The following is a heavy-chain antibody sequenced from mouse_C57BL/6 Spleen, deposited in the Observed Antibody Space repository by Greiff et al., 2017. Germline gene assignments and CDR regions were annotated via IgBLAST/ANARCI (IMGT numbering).Heavy chain of an antibody. D-gene: IGHD1-1*01. CDR1: GYTFTSYW. CDR2: IDPSDSYT. J-gene: IGHJ2*01. Sequence: QVQLQQPGAELVKPGASVKLSCKASGYTFTSYWMQWVKQRPGQGLEWIGEIDPSDSYTNYNQKFKGKATLTVDTSSSTAYMQLSSLTSEDSAVYYCARRAITPVVGYWGQGTTLTVSS. V-gene: IGHV1-50*01. CDR3: ARRAITPVVGY.